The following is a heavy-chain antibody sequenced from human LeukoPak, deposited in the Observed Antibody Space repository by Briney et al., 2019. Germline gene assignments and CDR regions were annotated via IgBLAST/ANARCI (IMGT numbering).Heavy chain of an antibody. CDR1: GFTFSSYW. D-gene: IGHD6-13*01. Sequence: GGSLRLSCAASGFTFSSYWMSWVRQAPGKGLEWVASMKQDGNEKYYVDSVKGRFTISRDNAKNSLYLQMNSLRAEDTAVYYCARDLGSSWYRRFGPWGQGTLVTVSS. J-gene: IGHJ5*02. CDR2: MKQDGNEK. CDR3: ARDLGSSWYRRFGP. V-gene: IGHV3-7*01.